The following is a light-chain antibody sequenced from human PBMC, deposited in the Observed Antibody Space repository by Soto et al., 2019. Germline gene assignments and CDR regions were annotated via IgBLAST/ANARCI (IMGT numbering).Light chain of an antibody. CDR2: EVN. V-gene: IGLV2-14*01. Sequence: QLVLTQPPSASGSPGQSVTISCTGTSSDVGNYDSVSWYQHHPGKAPQAVIYEVNKRPSGVSNRFSGSKSGNTASLTISGLQGEDEADYYCSSYTTTTTLEVFGTGTKLTVL. J-gene: IGLJ1*01. CDR1: SSDVGNYDS. CDR3: SSYTTTTTLEV.